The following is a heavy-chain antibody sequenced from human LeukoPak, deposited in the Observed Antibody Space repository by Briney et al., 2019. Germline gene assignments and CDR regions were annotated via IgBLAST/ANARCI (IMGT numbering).Heavy chain of an antibody. CDR2: INPNSGGT. J-gene: IGHJ4*02. Sequence: ASVKVSCKASGYTFTGYYMQWVRQAPGQGLEWMGWINPNSGGTNYARKFQGRVTMTRDTSISTAYMELSRLRSDDTAVYYCASGNNYDRSGYYYSDYWGQGTLVTVSS. CDR1: GYTFTGYY. V-gene: IGHV1-2*02. D-gene: IGHD3-22*01. CDR3: ASGNNYDRSGYYYSDY.